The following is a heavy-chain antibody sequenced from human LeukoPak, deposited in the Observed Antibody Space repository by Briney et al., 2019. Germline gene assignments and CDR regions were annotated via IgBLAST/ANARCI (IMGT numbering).Heavy chain of an antibody. Sequence: ASVRVSCKASGYTFTSYGISWVRQAPGQGLEWMGWISAYNGNTNYAQKRQGRVTMTTDTSTSTAYMELRSLRSDDTAVYYCARGRPESNYDFWSGSQGARDYYYGMDVWGQGTTVTVSS. CDR3: ARGRPESNYDFWSGSQGARDYYYGMDV. CDR1: GYTFTSYG. J-gene: IGHJ6*02. D-gene: IGHD3-3*01. V-gene: IGHV1-18*01. CDR2: ISAYNGNT.